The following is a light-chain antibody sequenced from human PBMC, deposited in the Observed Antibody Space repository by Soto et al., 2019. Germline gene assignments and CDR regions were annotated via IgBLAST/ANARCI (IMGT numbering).Light chain of an antibody. CDR3: QQYYTTPRT. V-gene: IGKV4-1*01. CDR1: QSVLYSSNNKSY. Sequence: DIVMTQSPDSLAVSLGERATINCKSSQSVLYSSNNKSYLAWYQQKPGQPPKLLIYWASTRESGVPDRFTGSGSGTDFTLTISNLQAEDAAVYYCQQYYTTPRTFGQGTKV. J-gene: IGKJ1*01. CDR2: WAS.